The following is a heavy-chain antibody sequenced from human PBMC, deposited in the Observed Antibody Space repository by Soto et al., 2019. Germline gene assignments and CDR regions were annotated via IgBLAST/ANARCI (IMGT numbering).Heavy chain of an antibody. CDR1: GGSINTYY. V-gene: IGHV4-59*08. CDR3: ARRSGHGFNVFDS. J-gene: IGHJ4*01. D-gene: IGHD5-12*01. CDR2: VYSSGST. Sequence: QVQLQESGPGLVKPSETLSLTCTVSGGSINTYYWSWIRQAPGKGLEWIGYVYSSGSTNYNPSFKSRVSMSADTSKNQLSLHLTSVTAADTALYYCARRSGHGFNVFDSWGQGALVIVSS.